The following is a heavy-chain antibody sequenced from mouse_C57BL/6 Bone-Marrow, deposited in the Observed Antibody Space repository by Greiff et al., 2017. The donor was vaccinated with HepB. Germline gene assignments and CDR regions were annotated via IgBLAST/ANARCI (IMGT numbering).Heavy chain of an antibody. J-gene: IGHJ1*03. CDR1: GYTFTTYP. CDR3: ARRGSSRYWYFDV. Sequence: QVHVKQSGAELVKPGASVKMSCKASGYTFTTYPIEWMKQNHGKSLEWIGNFHPYNDDTKYNEKFKGKATLTVEKSSSTVYLELSRLTFDDSAVYYCARRGSSRYWYFDVWGTGTTVTVSS. CDR2: FHPYNDDT. V-gene: IGHV1-47*01.